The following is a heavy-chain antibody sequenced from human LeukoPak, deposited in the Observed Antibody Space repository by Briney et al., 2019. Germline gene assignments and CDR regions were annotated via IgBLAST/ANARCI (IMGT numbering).Heavy chain of an antibody. CDR1: GYIFTSSW. CDR3: ARQTSSSWTPSDY. D-gene: IGHD6-13*01. Sequence: GESLKISCKGSGYIFTSSWIGWVRQMPGKGLEWMGIIYPGDSDTRYGPSFQGQVTISADKSISTAYLQWSSLKASDTAVYYCARQTSSSWTPSDYWGQGTLVTVSS. V-gene: IGHV5-51*01. CDR2: IYPGDSDT. J-gene: IGHJ4*02.